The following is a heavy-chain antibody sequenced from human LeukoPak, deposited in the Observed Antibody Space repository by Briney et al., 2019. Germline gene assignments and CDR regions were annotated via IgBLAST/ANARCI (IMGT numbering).Heavy chain of an antibody. CDR3: AKEGSKSSSLDY. Sequence: GRSLRLSCAASGFTFSSYGMHWVRQAPGKGLEWVAVISYDGSNKYYADSVKGRFTISRDNSKNTLYLQMNSLRAEDTAVYYCAKEGSKSSSLDYWGQGTPVTVSS. V-gene: IGHV3-30*18. D-gene: IGHD6-13*01. CDR2: ISYDGSNK. CDR1: GFTFSSYG. J-gene: IGHJ4*02.